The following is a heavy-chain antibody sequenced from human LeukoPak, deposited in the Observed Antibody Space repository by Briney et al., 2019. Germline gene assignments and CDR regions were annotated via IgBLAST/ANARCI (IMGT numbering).Heavy chain of an antibody. D-gene: IGHD3-10*01. CDR1: GFTFSSYA. CDR3: AKEVTMVRGVILDY. V-gene: IGHV3-23*01. CDR2: ISGSGGST. J-gene: IGHJ4*02. Sequence: GGSLRLSCAASGFTFSSYAMSWVRQAPGKGLEWVSAISGSGGSTYYADSVKGRFTISRDNPKNTLYLQMNSLRAEDTAVYYCAKEVTMVRGVILDYWGQGTLVTVSS.